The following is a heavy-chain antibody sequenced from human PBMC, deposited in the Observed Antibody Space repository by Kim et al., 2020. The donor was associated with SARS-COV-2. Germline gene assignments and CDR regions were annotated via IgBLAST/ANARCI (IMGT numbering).Heavy chain of an antibody. D-gene: IGHD6-13*01. V-gene: IGHV3-23*01. CDR1: GFTFSSYA. Sequence: GGSLRLSCAASGFTFSSYAMSWVRQAPGKGLEWVSAISGSGGSTYYADSVKGRFTISRDNSKNTLYLQMNSLRAEDTAVYYCAKEDGSSSWYGNYYYYGMDVWGQGTTVTVSS. J-gene: IGHJ6*02. CDR2: ISGSGGST. CDR3: AKEDGSSSWYGNYYYYGMDV.